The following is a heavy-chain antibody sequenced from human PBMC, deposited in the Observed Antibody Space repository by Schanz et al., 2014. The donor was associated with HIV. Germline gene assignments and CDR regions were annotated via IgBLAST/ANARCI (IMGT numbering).Heavy chain of an antibody. V-gene: IGHV4-34*01. CDR2: INHSGNT. CDR3: ARVGGRSPTPKYFDL. D-gene: IGHD3-16*01. Sequence: QVRLQQWGAGLLKPSETLSLTCAVYGGTFSGYVWSWIRQTPGKGLEWIGKINHSGNTNYNPSLKRRVTISVDTSKNQFSLKLSSVTAADTAVYYCARVGGRSPTPKYFDLWGRGTLVTVSS. CDR1: GGTFSGYV. J-gene: IGHJ2*01.